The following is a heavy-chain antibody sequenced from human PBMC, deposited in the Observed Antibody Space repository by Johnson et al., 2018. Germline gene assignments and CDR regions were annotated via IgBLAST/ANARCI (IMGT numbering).Heavy chain of an antibody. CDR3: ARDRAGATPREDYYYYMNV. D-gene: IGHD1-26*01. CDR2: LSYDENNK. Sequence: QVQLVQSGGGVVEPGRSLRLSCAASGFSFNNYGMHWVRQAPGKGLEWVAVLSYDENNKSYVDSVKGRFAISRDTSKNTLYLQMNSLRVEDTAVYYCARDRAGATPREDYYYYMNVWGKGTTVTVSS. V-gene: IGHV3-30*03. CDR1: GFSFNNYG. J-gene: IGHJ6*03.